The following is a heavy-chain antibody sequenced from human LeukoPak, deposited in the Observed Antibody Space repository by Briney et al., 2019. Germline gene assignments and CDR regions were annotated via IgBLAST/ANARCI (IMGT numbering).Heavy chain of an antibody. Sequence: SETLSLTCTVSGGSISSYYWSWIRQPAGKGLEWIGRIYTSGSTNYNPSLKSRVTISVDTSKNQFSLKLSSVTAADTAVYYCARSITIFGVVIGPYYYYMDVWGKGTTVTVSS. CDR2: IYTSGST. D-gene: IGHD3-3*01. CDR3: ARSITIFGVVIGPYYYYMDV. V-gene: IGHV4-4*07. J-gene: IGHJ6*03. CDR1: GGSISSYY.